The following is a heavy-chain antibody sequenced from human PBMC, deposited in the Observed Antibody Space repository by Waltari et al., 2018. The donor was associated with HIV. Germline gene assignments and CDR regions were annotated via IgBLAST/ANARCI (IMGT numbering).Heavy chain of an antibody. V-gene: IGHV3-30*01. CDR1: GFTFSPYA. D-gene: IGHD3-22*01. CDR3: ARDGHFYDSRPLDY. Sequence: QVQLVESGGGVVQPGRSLRLSCAASGFTFSPYAIHWVRQEPGEGREWGAIIYYGGKNQYYADCVKGRFTISRDNSKNTVYLQMNSLRGEDTAVYYCARDGHFYDSRPLDYWGQGTLVTVSS. J-gene: IGHJ4*02. CDR2: IYYGGKNQ.